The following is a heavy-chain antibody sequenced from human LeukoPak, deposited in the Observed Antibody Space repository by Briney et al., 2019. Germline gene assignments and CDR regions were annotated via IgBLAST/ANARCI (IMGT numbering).Heavy chain of an antibody. CDR3: ARDEGSYHGDYFDY. V-gene: IGHV1-69*04. CDR2: IIPILGIA. CDR1: GGTFSSYT. Sequence: SVKVSCKASGGTFSSYTISWVRQAPGQGLEWMGRIIPILGIANYAQKFQGRVTITADKFTSTAYMELSSLRSEDTAVYYCARDEGSYHGDYFDYWGQGTLVTVSS. D-gene: IGHD1-26*01. J-gene: IGHJ4*02.